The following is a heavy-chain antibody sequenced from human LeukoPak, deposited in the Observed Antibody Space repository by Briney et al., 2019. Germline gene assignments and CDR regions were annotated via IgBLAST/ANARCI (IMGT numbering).Heavy chain of an antibody. CDR2: IWYDGSNK. D-gene: IGHD7-27*01. J-gene: IGHJ4*02. CDR3: TRVFGPGDLRDYFDV. CDR1: GFTFTDYG. V-gene: IGHV3-33*01. Sequence: GGSLRLSCAASGFTFTDYGMHWVRQPPGKGLEWVALIWYDGSNKNYADSVKGRFTISRDNPKNTVYLQLNSLRAEDTAVYYCTRVFGPGDLRDYFDVWGQGTLVTVSS.